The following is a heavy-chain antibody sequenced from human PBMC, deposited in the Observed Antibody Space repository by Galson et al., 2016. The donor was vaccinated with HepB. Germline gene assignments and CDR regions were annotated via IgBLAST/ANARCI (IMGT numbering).Heavy chain of an antibody. CDR2: IYSGGSA. Sequence: SLRLSCAASGFTVSSKYMSWVRQAPGKGLEWVSAIYSGGSAYYADSVKGRFTISRDNSKNTLYLQMNSLRAEDTAVYYCARAWIHLYDLDYWGQGALVTVSS. CDR1: GFTVSSKY. J-gene: IGHJ4*02. V-gene: IGHV3-53*01. CDR3: ARAWIHLYDLDY. D-gene: IGHD5-18*01.